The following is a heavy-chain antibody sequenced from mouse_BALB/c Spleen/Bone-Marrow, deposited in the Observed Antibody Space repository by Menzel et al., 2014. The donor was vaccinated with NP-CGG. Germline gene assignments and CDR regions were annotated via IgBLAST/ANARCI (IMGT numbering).Heavy chain of an antibody. CDR1: GYTLTTYP. CDR2: LHPSNDDT. CDR3: ARKGPRNAMDY. D-gene: IGHD3-3*01. Sequence: VQLQQSGAEVVKPGASVKMSCRAFGYTLTTYPIEWMKQNHGKSLEWIGNLHPSNDDTKYNEKFKGKAKLTVEKSSTTVYLELSRLTSDDSAVYYCARKGPRNAMDYWGQGTSVTVSS. V-gene: IGHV1-47*01. J-gene: IGHJ4*01.